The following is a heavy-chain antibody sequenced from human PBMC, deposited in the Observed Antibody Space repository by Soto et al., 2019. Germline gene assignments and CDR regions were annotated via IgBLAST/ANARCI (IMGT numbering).Heavy chain of an antibody. V-gene: IGHV3-21*04. D-gene: IGHD3-22*01. CDR1: GFTFSSYR. CDR3: TKGITMIGNWFDP. Sequence: PGGSLRLSCAASGFTFSSYRMNWVRQAPGKGLEWVSSISSSSSYIYYADSVEGRFTISRDNPKNTLYLQMNSLRAEYTAVYYCTKGITMIGNWFDPWGKGTLVTVSS. CDR2: ISSSSSYI. J-gene: IGHJ5*02.